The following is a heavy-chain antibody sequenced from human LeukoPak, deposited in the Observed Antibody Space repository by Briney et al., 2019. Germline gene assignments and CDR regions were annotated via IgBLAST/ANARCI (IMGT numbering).Heavy chain of an antibody. CDR2: IYHSGST. J-gene: IGHJ4*02. V-gene: IGHV4-39*07. Sequence: SETLSLTCTVSGGSISSSSYYWGWIRQPPGKGLEWIGSIYHSGSTYYNPSLKSRVTISVDRSKNQFSLKLSSVTAADTAVYYCARPPMDTHIVVVPALAFDYWGQGTLVTVSS. CDR3: ARPPMDTHIVVVPALAFDY. CDR1: GGSISSSSYY. D-gene: IGHD2-2*01.